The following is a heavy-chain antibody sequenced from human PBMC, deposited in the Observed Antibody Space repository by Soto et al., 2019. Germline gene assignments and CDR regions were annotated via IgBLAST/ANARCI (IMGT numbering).Heavy chain of an antibody. V-gene: IGHV1-69*13. J-gene: IGHJ3*02. Sequence: AASVKVSCKASGGTFSSYAISWVRQAPGQGLEWMGGIIPIFGTANYAQKFQGRVTITADESTSTAYMELSSLRSEDTAVYYCARGGQSSSSRAFDIWGQGTMVTVSS. CDR1: GGTFSSYA. CDR3: ARGGQSSSSRAFDI. CDR2: IIPIFGTA. D-gene: IGHD6-6*01.